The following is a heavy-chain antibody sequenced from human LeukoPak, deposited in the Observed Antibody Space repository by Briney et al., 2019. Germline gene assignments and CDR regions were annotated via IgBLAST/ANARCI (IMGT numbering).Heavy chain of an antibody. CDR1: GFTFSSNW. CDR2: IESDGSST. Sequence: GGSLRLSCAASGFTFSSNWMHWVRQVPGKGLVWVSRIESDGSSTNYADSVKGRFTISRDNAKNTLYLQMNSLRAEDTAVYYCVRVAFVTNRFDPWGQGTLVTVSS. CDR3: VRVAFVTNRFDP. J-gene: IGHJ5*02. V-gene: IGHV3-74*01. D-gene: IGHD2-21*02.